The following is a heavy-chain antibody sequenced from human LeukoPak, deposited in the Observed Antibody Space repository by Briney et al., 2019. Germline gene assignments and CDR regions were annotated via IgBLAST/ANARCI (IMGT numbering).Heavy chain of an antibody. CDR1: GFTFSDYY. J-gene: IGHJ5*02. Sequence: AGGSLRLSCAASGFTFSDYYMSWIRQAPGKGLEWVSYISSSGSTIYYADSVKGRFTISRDNAKNSLYLQMNSLRAEDTAVYYCARGRRRGVVPAATWFDPWGQGTLVTVSS. V-gene: IGHV3-11*01. D-gene: IGHD2-2*01. CDR2: ISSSGSTI. CDR3: ARGRRRGVVPAATWFDP.